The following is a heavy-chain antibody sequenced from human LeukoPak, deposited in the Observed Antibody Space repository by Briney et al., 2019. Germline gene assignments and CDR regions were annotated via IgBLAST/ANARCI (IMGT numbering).Heavy chain of an antibody. Sequence: ASVKVSCRASGYTFTSYDINWVRQATGQGLEWMGWMNPNSGNTGYAQKFRGRVTMTRNSSITTAYMELSSPRSEDTAVYYCARRHGRCSDGSCYYPDYWGQGTLVTVSS. CDR3: ARRHGRCSDGSCYYPDY. J-gene: IGHJ4*02. V-gene: IGHV1-8*01. D-gene: IGHD2-15*01. CDR1: GYTFTSYD. CDR2: MNPNSGNT.